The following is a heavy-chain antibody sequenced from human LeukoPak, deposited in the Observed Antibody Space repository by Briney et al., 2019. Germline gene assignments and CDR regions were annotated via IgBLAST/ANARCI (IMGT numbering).Heavy chain of an antibody. CDR2: IYTSGST. Sequence: SETLSLTCTVSGGSISSSSYCWGWIRQPAGKGLEWIGRIYTSGSTNYNPSLKSRVTMSVDTSKNQFSLKLSSVTAADTAVYYCARSVYSYGTYYFDYWGQGTLVTVSS. CDR3: ARSVYSYGTYYFDY. D-gene: IGHD5-18*01. V-gene: IGHV4-61*02. CDR1: GGSISSSSYC. J-gene: IGHJ4*02.